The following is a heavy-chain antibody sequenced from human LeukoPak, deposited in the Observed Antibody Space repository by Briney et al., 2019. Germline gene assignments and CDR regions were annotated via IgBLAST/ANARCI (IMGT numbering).Heavy chain of an antibody. Sequence: PGGSLRLSCEASGFTSFNFPMNWVRKAPGKGLEWVSHIRRDGIISYADSVKGRFTISRDDAKTSVYLQLNSLRDEDTAIYYCAXDXXXXFDIWGQGTMVTVS. CDR1: GFTSFNFP. CDR3: AXDXXXXFDI. CDR2: IRRDGII. V-gene: IGHV3-69-1*01. J-gene: IGHJ3*02.